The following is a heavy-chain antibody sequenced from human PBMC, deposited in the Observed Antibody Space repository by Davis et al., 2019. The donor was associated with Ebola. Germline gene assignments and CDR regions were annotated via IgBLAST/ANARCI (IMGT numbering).Heavy chain of an antibody. CDR3: AREGAGDGYNDAFDI. CDR1: GYTFTSFP. Sequence: AASVKVSCKASGYTFTSFPIHWLRQAPGQRLEWMGWINIGKGNTRYSQNFQGRVTFSRDTSATTAHMELSSLRSEDTAVYYCAREGAGDGYNDAFDIWGQGTVVTVSS. D-gene: IGHD2-21*01. V-gene: IGHV1-3*04. J-gene: IGHJ3*02. CDR2: INIGKGNT.